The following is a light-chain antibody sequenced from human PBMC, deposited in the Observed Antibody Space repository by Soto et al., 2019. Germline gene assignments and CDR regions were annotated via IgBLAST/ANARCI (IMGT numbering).Light chain of an antibody. Sequence: EIMMTQSPGTLSASPGERATLSCRASQSVSSNLAWYHQKPGQAPRLLIYAVSTRATGIPARFSGSGSGTEFTLTISSLQSEDFAVYYCQQYNKWPLTFGQGTKVEI. CDR3: QQYNKWPLT. J-gene: IGKJ1*01. CDR2: AVS. CDR1: QSVSSN. V-gene: IGKV3-15*01.